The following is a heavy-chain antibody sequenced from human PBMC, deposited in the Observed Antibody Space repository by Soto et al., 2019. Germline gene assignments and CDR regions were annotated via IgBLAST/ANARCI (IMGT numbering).Heavy chain of an antibody. J-gene: IGHJ4*02. CDR3: AKDRATMIVVVTPEY. V-gene: IGHV3-30*18. D-gene: IGHD3-22*01. CDR1: GFTFSSYG. Sequence: GGSLRLSCAASGFTFSSYGMHWVRQAPGKGLEWVAVISYDGSNKYYADSVKGRFTISRDNSKNTLYLQMNSLRAEDTAVYYCAKDRATMIVVVTPEYWGQGTLVTVSS. CDR2: ISYDGSNK.